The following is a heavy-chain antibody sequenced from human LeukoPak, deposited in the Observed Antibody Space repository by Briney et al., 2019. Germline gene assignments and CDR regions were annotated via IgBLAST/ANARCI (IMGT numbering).Heavy chain of an antibody. CDR1: GFTFSSYA. CDR3: ARDLRQWLVSSAFDI. Sequence: GRSLRLSCAASGFTFSSYAMHWVRQAPGKGLEWVAVISYDGSNKYYADSVKGRFTISRDNSKNTLYLQMNSLRAEDTAVYYCARDLRQWLVSSAFDIWGQGTMVTVSS. D-gene: IGHD6-19*01. V-gene: IGHV3-30-3*01. CDR2: ISYDGSNK. J-gene: IGHJ3*02.